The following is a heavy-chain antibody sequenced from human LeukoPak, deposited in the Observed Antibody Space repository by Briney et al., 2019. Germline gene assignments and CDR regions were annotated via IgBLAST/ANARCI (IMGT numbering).Heavy chain of an antibody. CDR2: ISGSGGST. Sequence: PGGSLRLSCAASGFTFSNYAMSWVRQAPGKGLEWVSAISGSGGSTYYADSVKGRFTISRDNSKNTLYVQMNSLRAEDTAVYYCAKAWSPVRGENYFDYWGQGTLVTVSS. V-gene: IGHV3-23*01. D-gene: IGHD3-10*01. J-gene: IGHJ4*02. CDR1: GFTFSNYA. CDR3: AKAWSPVRGENYFDY.